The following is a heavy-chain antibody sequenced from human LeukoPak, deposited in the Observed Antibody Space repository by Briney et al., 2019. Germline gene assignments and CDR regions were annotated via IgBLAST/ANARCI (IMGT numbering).Heavy chain of an antibody. CDR2: IYHSGST. V-gene: IGHV4-4*02. CDR1: GGSISSSNW. Sequence: SETLSLTCAVSGGSISSSNWWSWVRQPPGKGLEWIGEIYHSGSTNYNPSLKSRVTISVDKSKNQFSLKLSSVTAADTAVYYCATQYSGILDAFDIWGQGTMVTVSS. CDR3: ATQYSGILDAFDI. J-gene: IGHJ3*02. D-gene: IGHD1-26*01.